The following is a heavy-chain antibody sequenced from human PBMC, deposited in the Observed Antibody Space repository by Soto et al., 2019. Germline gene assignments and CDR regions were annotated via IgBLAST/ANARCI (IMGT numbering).Heavy chain of an antibody. J-gene: IGHJ1*01. CDR3: AKPSTRVEWLSPRHKGDYSQH. CDR2: ISYDGSNK. Sequence: QVQLVESGGGVVQPGRSLRLSCAASGFTFSSYGMHWVRQAPGKGLEWVAVISYDGSNKYYEDSVKGRFTISRDNSKNTLYLQMNSLRAEDTAVYYCAKPSTRVEWLSPRHKGDYSQHWGQGTLVTVSS. CDR1: GFTFSSYG. V-gene: IGHV3-30*18. D-gene: IGHD3-3*01.